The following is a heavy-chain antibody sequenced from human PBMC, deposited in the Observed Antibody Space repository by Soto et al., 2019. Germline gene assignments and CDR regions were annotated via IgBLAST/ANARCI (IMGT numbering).Heavy chain of an antibody. J-gene: IGHJ4*02. CDR2: IYYSGST. Sequence: QLQLQESGPGLVKPSETLSLTCTVSGGSISSSSYYWGWIRQPSGKGLEWIGSIYYSGSTYYNPSLKSRVTISVDTSKNQFSLKLSSVTAADTAVYYCASERATTDYWGQGTLVTVSS. D-gene: IGHD5-12*01. CDR3: ASERATTDY. V-gene: IGHV4-39*01. CDR1: GGSISSSSYY.